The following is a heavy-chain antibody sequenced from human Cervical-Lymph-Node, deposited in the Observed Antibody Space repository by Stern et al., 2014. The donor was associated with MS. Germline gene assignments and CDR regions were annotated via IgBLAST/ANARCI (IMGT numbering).Heavy chain of an antibody. V-gene: IGHV1-46*03. J-gene: IGHJ4*02. CDR3: ARYYDGYDGGLDY. D-gene: IGHD5-12*01. CDR2: IHPRGGST. Sequence: VQLEEAGTEVKKPGASMKVSCKTSGFIFTNYYIHWVRQAPGQGLEWMGIIHPRGGSTDSAQEFQGRLTLTRDTSTTTVYMQLSSLRSEDTAVYYCARYYDGYDGGLDYWGQGTVVIVSS. CDR1: GFIFTNYY.